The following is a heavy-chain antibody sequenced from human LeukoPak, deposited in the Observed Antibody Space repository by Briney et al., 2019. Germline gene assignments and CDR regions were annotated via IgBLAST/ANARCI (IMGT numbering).Heavy chain of an antibody. CDR1: GGSFSGYY. J-gene: IGHJ6*02. Sequence: SETLSLTCAVYGGSFSGYYWSWIRQPPGKGLEWIGEINHSGSTNYNPSLESRVTISVDTSKYQVSLMLSSVTATDTAVYYCVRHVSSGWDYYNGLDVWGQGTTVTVSS. CDR2: INHSGST. CDR3: VRHVSSGWDYYNGLDV. D-gene: IGHD6-19*01. V-gene: IGHV4-34*01.